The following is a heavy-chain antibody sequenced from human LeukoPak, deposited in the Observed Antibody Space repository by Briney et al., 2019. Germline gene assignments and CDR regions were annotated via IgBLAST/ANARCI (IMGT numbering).Heavy chain of an antibody. Sequence: SETLSLTCTVSGYSISSGYYWGWIRQPPGKGLEWIGSIYHSGSTYYNPSLKSRVTISVDTSKNQFSLKLSSVTAADTAVYYCARDPPDAFDIWAKGQWSPSLQ. CDR3: ARDPPDAFDI. CDR2: IYHSGST. J-gene: IGHJ3*02. V-gene: IGHV4-38-2*02. CDR1: GYSISSGYY.